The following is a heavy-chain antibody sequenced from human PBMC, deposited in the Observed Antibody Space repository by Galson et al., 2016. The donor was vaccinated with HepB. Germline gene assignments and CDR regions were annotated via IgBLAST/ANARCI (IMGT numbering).Heavy chain of an antibody. CDR3: VRILCSGHCDNADWNFDL. V-gene: IGHV3-7*01. Sequence: SLRLSCAASGFTFSSYSMTWVRQAPGKGLEWVANIKQDGSEKYYVDSVKGRFTISRDNATDTLYLQMNSLGAEDTAVYYCVRILCSGHCDNADWNFDLWGRGTLVAVSS. CDR1: GFTFSSYS. J-gene: IGHJ2*01. D-gene: IGHD2-15*01. CDR2: IKQDGSEK.